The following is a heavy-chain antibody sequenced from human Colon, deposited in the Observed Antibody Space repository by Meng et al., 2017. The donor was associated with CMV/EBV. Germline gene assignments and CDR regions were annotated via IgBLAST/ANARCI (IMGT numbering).Heavy chain of an antibody. J-gene: IGHJ2*01. V-gene: IGHV3-66*01. Sequence: GHGVEAGGGCAAPGGDLSLSWSASGFAVSGDHMTWGRQAPGKGLEWVSLIHLNGGTTYTDSVKGRFTISRDSSENAVYLQMNSLTGEDTAVYFCARGGKGFWFFGLWGRGTLVTVSS. CDR1: GFAVSGDH. CDR3: ARGGKGFWFFGL. D-gene: IGHD4-23*01. CDR2: IHLNGGT.